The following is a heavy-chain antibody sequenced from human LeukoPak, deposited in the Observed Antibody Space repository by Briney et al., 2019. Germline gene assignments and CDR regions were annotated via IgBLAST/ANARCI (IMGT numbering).Heavy chain of an antibody. CDR1: GFIFSSYG. CDR2: ISYDGSNE. Sequence: GRSLRLSCAASGFIFSSYGIHWVRQAPGKGLEWVAVISYDGSNEYYADSVKGRFTISRDNSKNTLYLQMNSLRAEDTAVYYCAKNQFRGSGSYRHHDAFDIWGQGTMVTVSS. J-gene: IGHJ3*02. V-gene: IGHV3-30*18. CDR3: AKNQFRGSGSYRHHDAFDI. D-gene: IGHD3-10*01.